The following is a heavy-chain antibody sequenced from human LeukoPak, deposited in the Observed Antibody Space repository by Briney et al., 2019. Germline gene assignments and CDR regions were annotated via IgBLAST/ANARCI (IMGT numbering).Heavy chain of an antibody. J-gene: IGHJ6*03. CDR2: IYYSGSS. V-gene: IGHV4-39*02. D-gene: IGHD2-15*01. Sequence: SETLSLTCTVSGGSISSSSYYWGWIRQPPGKGLEWIGTIYYSGSSYYNPPLKSRVTISVDTSKNQFSLKLSSVTAADTAVYYCAREGRYCGGGRCSYMDVWGKGTTVTVSS. CDR1: GGSISSSSYY. CDR3: AREGRYCGGGRCSYMDV.